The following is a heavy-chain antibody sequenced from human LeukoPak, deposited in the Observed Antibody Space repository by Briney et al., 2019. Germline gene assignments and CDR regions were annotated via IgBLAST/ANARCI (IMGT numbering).Heavy chain of an antibody. CDR2: MNPNSGNT. V-gene: IGHV1-8*01. J-gene: IGHJ4*02. Sequence: ASVKVSCKASGYTFTSYDINWVRQATGQGLEWMGWMNPNSGNTGYAQKFQGRVTMTRNTSISTAYMELSSLRSEDTAVYYCGRVGWLRPRFDGWGQGTLVTVSS. CDR3: GRVGWLRPRFDG. CDR1: GYTFTSYD. D-gene: IGHD5-12*01.